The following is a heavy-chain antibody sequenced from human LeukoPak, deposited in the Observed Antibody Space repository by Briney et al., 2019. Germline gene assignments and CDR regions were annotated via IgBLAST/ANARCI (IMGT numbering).Heavy chain of an antibody. Sequence: SETLSLTCTVSGGSISSGSYYWSWIRQPAGKGLEWIGRIYTSGGTNYNPSLESRVTMSVDTSKNQFSLKLSSVTAADTAVYYCARAHCTATSCHHFDYWGQGALVTVSS. CDR3: ARAHCTATSCHHFDY. J-gene: IGHJ4*02. CDR1: GGSISSGSYY. CDR2: IYTSGGT. V-gene: IGHV4-61*02. D-gene: IGHD2-2*01.